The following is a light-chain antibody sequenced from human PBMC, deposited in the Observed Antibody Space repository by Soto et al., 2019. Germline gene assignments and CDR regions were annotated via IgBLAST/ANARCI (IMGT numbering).Light chain of an antibody. V-gene: IGKV2-28*01. J-gene: IGKJ4*01. CDR2: LGS. CDR1: QSLLHSNGFNY. CDR3: MQDLQTPLT. Sequence: DIVMTQSPLSLPVTPGEPASISCRSSQSLLHSNGFNYLDWYLQKPGQSPQLLIFLGSNRASGVTDKFSGSGSGTDFTLKISRVEAEDVGVYYCMQDLQTPLTFGGGTKVDIK.